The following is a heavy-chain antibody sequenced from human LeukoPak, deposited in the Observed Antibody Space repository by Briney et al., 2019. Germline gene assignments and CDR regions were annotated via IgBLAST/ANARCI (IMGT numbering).Heavy chain of an antibody. Sequence: SETLSLTCTVSGGSISSGSYYWSWIRQPAGKGLEWIGHIYTSGSTNYNPSLKSRVTISVDTSKNQFSLKLSSVTAADTAVYYCARDSHTIFGVVTPFDYWGQGTLVTVSS. CDR2: IYTSGST. CDR1: GGSISSGSYY. J-gene: IGHJ4*02. V-gene: IGHV4-61*09. CDR3: ARDSHTIFGVVTPFDY. D-gene: IGHD3-3*01.